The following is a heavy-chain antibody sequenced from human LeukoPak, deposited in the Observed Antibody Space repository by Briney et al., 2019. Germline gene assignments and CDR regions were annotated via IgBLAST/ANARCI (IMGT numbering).Heavy chain of an antibody. V-gene: IGHV3-23*01. Sequence: PGGSLRLSCAASGFTFSSYEMTWVRQAPGKGLEWVSGISGSGGSTYYADSVKGRFTISRDNSKNTVYLQMNSLRGDDTAVYYCAKGGSITVMVVTPDAFDIWGQGTMVTVSS. CDR2: ISGSGGST. CDR3: AKGGSITVMVVTPDAFDI. D-gene: IGHD3-22*01. J-gene: IGHJ3*02. CDR1: GFTFSSYE.